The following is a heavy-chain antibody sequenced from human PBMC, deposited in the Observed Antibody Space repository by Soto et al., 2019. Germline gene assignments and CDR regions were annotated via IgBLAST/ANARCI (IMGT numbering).Heavy chain of an antibody. J-gene: IGHJ6*02. V-gene: IGHV1-46*01. CDR2: INPGGGSA. Sequence: QVDLVQSGAEVKKPGASVTISCKASGSAITRYYIHWVRQAPGRGLEWMGIINPGGGSASYAQKFQDRVNIVKDTSTGTVYMDLRSLRTEDTAVYYCARDANGWSLNGLDVWGQGTTVNVSS. CDR1: GSAITRYY. D-gene: IGHD6-19*01. CDR3: ARDANGWSLNGLDV.